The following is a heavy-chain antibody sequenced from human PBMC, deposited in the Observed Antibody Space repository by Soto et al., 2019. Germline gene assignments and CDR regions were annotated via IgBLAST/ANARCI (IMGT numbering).Heavy chain of an antibody. J-gene: IGHJ6*02. D-gene: IGHD6-19*01. V-gene: IGHV3-33*01. CDR1: GFTFSSYV. Sequence: PGGSLRLSCAASGFTFSSYVMHWVRQAPGKGLEWVAVIWYDGSNKYYADSVKGRFTISRDNSKNTLYLQMNSLRAEDTAVYYCARDIRSGWPYYYYGMDVWGQGTTVTLSS. CDR2: IWYDGSNK. CDR3: ARDIRSGWPYYYYGMDV.